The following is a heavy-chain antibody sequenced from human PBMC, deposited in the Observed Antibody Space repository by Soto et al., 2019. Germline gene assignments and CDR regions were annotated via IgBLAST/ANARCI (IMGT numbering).Heavy chain of an antibody. CDR1: RFTFSSYE. V-gene: IGHV3-48*03. Sequence: GGAMGISCAASRFTFSSYEMNWVRPAPGKGLEWGSYISSSGSRIYRVGSVKGRFTISSDNAKISLYLQMDSLRAEDAAVYYCAVCLDNWGQETLVTVSS. CDR3: AVCLDN. CDR2: ISSSGSRI. J-gene: IGHJ4*02.